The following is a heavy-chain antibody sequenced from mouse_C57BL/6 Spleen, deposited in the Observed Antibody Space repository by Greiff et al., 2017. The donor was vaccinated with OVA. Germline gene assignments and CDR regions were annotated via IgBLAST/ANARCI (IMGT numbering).Heavy chain of an antibody. CDR3: ARGFITEVYFDV. D-gene: IGHD1-1*01. J-gene: IGHJ1*03. CDR2: ISDGGSYT. Sequence: EVQVVESGGGLVKPGGSLKLSCAASGFTFSSYAMSWVRQTPEKRLEWVATISDGGSYTYYPDNVKGRFTISRDNAKNNLYLQMSHLKSEDTAMYYCARGFITEVYFDVWGTGTTVTVSS. CDR1: GFTFSSYA. V-gene: IGHV5-4*01.